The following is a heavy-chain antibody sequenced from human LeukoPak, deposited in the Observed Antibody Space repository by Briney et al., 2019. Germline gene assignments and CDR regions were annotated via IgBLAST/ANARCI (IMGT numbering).Heavy chain of an antibody. CDR2: MNPKSGNT. Sequence: GASVKVSCKASGYTFINYDINWVRQAAGQGPGWMGWMNPKSGNTGYAQRFQGRVTMTRDISINTAYMELNSLRSEDTAVYYCAKAPPPHCSGGRCYSWGFVEDWGQGTLVTVSS. J-gene: IGHJ4*02. D-gene: IGHD2-15*01. CDR1: GYTFINYD. CDR3: AKAPPPHCSGGRCYSWGFVED. V-gene: IGHV1-8*01.